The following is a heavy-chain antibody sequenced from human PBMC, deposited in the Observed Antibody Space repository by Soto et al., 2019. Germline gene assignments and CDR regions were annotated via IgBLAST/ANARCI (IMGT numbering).Heavy chain of an antibody. D-gene: IGHD3-3*01. Sequence: GECLKISCKGSGYSFTSYWISWVRQMPGKGLEWMGRIDPSDSYTNYSPSFQGHVTISADKSISTAYLQWSSLKASDTAMYYCARLHYVTIFGVVYGMDVWGQGTTVTVS. CDR2: IDPSDSYT. J-gene: IGHJ6*02. V-gene: IGHV5-10-1*01. CDR1: GYSFTSYW. CDR3: ARLHYVTIFGVVYGMDV.